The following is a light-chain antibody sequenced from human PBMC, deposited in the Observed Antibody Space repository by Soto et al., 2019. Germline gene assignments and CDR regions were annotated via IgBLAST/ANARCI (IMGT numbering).Light chain of an antibody. CDR1: SSNIGAGYE. J-gene: IGLJ2*01. CDR2: GNS. CDR3: QSYDSSLSVV. Sequence: QSVLTQPPSVSGAPGQRVTISCTGSSSNIGAGYEVHWYQQLPGTAPKLLIYGNSNRPSGIPDRFSGSKSGTSASLAITGLQAEDEADYYCQSYDSSLSVVFGGVTKLTVL. V-gene: IGLV1-40*01.